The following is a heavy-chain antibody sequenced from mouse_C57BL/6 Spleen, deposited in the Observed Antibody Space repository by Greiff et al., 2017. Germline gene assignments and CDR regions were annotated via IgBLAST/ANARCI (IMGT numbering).Heavy chain of an antibody. V-gene: IGHV1-81*01. CDR1: GYTFTSYG. D-gene: IGHD1-1*01. CDR2: IYPRSGNT. J-gene: IGHJ4*01. Sequence: QVHVKQSGAELARPGASVKLSCKASGYTFTSYGISWVKQRTGQGLEWIGEIYPRSGNTYYNEKFKGKATLTADKSSSTAYMELRSLTSEDSAVYFCARARITTVVEGYAMDYWGQGTSVTVSS. CDR3: ARARITTVVEGYAMDY.